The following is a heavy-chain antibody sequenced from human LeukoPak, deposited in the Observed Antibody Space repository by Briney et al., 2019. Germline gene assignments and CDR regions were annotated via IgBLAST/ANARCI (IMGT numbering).Heavy chain of an antibody. Sequence: SETLSLTCTVSGGSISRSSYYWGWIRQPPGKGLEWIGSIYYSGSAYYNPSVKSRVIISVDTSKNQFSLRLTSVTAADTAVHYCARAIWISGSNWGHYFDYWGQGILVTVSS. J-gene: IGHJ4*02. CDR3: ARAIWISGSNWGHYFDY. V-gene: IGHV4-39*07. D-gene: IGHD7-27*01. CDR2: IYYSGSA. CDR1: GGSISRSSYY.